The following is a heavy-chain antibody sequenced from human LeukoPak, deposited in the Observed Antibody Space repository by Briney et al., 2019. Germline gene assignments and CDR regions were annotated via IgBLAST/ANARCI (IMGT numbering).Heavy chain of an antibody. CDR1: GFTFDDYA. Sequence: GRSLRLSCAASGFTFDDYAMHWVRQAPGKGLEWVAVISYDGSNKYYADSVKGRFTISRDNSKNTLYLQMNSLRAEDTAVYYCASPSLRWPDYWGQGTLVTVSS. V-gene: IGHV3-30-3*01. J-gene: IGHJ4*02. CDR3: ASPSLRWPDY. D-gene: IGHD4-23*01. CDR2: ISYDGSNK.